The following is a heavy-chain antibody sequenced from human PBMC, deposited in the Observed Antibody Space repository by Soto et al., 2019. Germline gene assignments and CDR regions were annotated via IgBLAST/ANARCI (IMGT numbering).Heavy chain of an antibody. D-gene: IGHD1-1*01. CDR3: ARSSRRNRNDPPYYYFYMDV. CDR1: GFTFRIYA. CDR2: ISASGGSA. J-gene: IGHJ6*03. V-gene: IGHV3-23*01. Sequence: GGSLRLSCAASGFTFRIYAMTWVRQAPGKGLEWVSVISASGGSAWYADSVKGRFTISRDNSKNTLYLQVDSLRAEDTAVYSCARSSRRNRNDPPYYYFYMDVWGKGTTVTVSS.